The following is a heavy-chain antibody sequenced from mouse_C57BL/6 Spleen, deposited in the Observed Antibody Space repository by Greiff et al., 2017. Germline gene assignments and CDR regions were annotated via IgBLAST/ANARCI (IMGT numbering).Heavy chain of an antibody. CDR2: IDPNSGGT. J-gene: IGHJ3*01. Sequence: VQLQQSGAELVKPGASVKLSCKASGYTFTSYWMHWVKQRPGRGLEWIGWIDPNSGGTKYNEKFKSKATLTVDKSSSTAYMQLSSLTSEDSAVXYCSRDDYGSSRFAYWGQGTMVTVSA. V-gene: IGHV1-72*01. CDR3: SRDDYGSSRFAY. CDR1: GYTFTSYW. D-gene: IGHD1-1*01.